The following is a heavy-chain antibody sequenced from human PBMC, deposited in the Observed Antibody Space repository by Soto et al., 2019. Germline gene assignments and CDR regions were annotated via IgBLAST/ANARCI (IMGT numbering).Heavy chain of an antibody. CDR2: ISSSSSYI. D-gene: IGHD1-1*01. V-gene: IGHV3-21*01. CDR1: GFTFSSYS. J-gene: IGHJ6*03. Sequence: EVQLVESRGGLVKPGGSLRLSCAASGFTFSSYSMNWVRQAPGKGLEWVSSISSSSSYIYYADSVKGRFTISRDNAKNSLYLQMNSLRAEDTAVYYCARSLSGRRNYYYYYMDVWGKGTTVTVSS. CDR3: ARSLSGRRNYYYYYMDV.